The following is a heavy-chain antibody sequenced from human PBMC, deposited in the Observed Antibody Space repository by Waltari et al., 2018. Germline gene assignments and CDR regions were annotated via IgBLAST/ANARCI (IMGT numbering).Heavy chain of an antibody. CDR3: ARELAAAGPEDNY. V-gene: IGHV3-30*01. CDR2: ISYDGSSK. J-gene: IGHJ4*02. D-gene: IGHD6-13*01. Sequence: QVQLVESGGGVVQPGKSLRLSCSASGFLFSVYAMHWVRQAPGKGLEWVAMISYDGSSKYYADSVKGRFTISRDNSKNTLYLQMNSLRTEDTAVYFCARELAAAGPEDNYWGQGTLVTVSS. CDR1: GFLFSVYA.